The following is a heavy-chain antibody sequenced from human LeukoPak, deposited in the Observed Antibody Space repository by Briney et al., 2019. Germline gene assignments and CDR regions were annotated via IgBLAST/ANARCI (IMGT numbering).Heavy chain of an antibody. Sequence: GGSLRLSCAASGFTFSSYEMNWVRQAPGKGLEWVSYISSSGSTIYYADSVKGRFTISRDNAKNSLYLQMNSLRAEGTAVYYCASTADTATAAPYYYYGMDVWGQGTTVTVSS. V-gene: IGHV3-48*03. CDR3: ASTADTATAAPYYYYGMDV. CDR2: ISSSGSTI. CDR1: GFTFSSYE. J-gene: IGHJ6*02. D-gene: IGHD5-18*01.